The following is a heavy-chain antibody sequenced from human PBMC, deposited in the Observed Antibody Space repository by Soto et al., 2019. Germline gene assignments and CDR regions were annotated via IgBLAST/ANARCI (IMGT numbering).Heavy chain of an antibody. J-gene: IGHJ3*02. CDR3: ARVKECSSTSCYARDAFDI. V-gene: IGHV3-11*01. D-gene: IGHD2-2*01. CDR1: GFTVSDYY. CDR2: ISGGTSGI. Sequence: PGGALRLSCAASGFTVSDYYMSWTRQAPGKGLEWVSYISGGTSGIYYADSVRGRFTISRDNAKNSLYLQMNSLRAEDTAVYYCARVKECSSTSCYARDAFDIWGQGTMVTVSS.